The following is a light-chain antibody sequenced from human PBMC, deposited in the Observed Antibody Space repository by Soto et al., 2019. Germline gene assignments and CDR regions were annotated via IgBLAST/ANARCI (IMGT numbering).Light chain of an antibody. J-gene: IGKJ1*01. V-gene: IGKV3-20*01. Sequence: ESVFTQSPGTLALSQGERATLSCRASQSVSSSYLAWYQQKPGQAPRLLIYGASSRATGIPDRFSGSGSGTDFTLTISRLEPADFAVYYCQQYGSSQWTFGQGTKVDXK. CDR2: GAS. CDR3: QQYGSSQWT. CDR1: QSVSSSY.